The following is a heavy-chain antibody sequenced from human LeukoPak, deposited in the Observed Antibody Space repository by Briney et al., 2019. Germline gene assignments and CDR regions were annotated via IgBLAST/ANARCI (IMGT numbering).Heavy chain of an antibody. D-gene: IGHD6-13*01. CDR3: ARDRTAAGTRRFDP. CDR1: GGSISSGSYY. V-gene: IGHV4-61*02. J-gene: IGHJ5*02. Sequence: EASETLSLTCTVSGGSISSGSYYWSWIRQPAGKGLEWIGRIYTSGSTNYNPSPKSRVTISVDRSKNQFSLKLSSVTAADTAVYYCARDRTAAGTRRFDPWGQGTLVTVSS. CDR2: IYTSGST.